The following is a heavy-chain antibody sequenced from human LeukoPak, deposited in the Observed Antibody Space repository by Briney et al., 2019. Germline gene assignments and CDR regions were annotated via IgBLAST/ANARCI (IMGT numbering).Heavy chain of an antibody. Sequence: PSETLSLTCTVSGGSISSYYWSWIRQPPGKGLEWIGYIYYSGSTNYNPSLKSRVTISVDTSKNQFSLKLSSVTAADTAVYYCARVVEDYYYYYMDVWGKGTTVIVSS. CDR2: IYYSGST. CDR3: ARVVEDYYYYYMDV. J-gene: IGHJ6*03. D-gene: IGHD2-15*01. V-gene: IGHV4-59*01. CDR1: GGSISSYY.